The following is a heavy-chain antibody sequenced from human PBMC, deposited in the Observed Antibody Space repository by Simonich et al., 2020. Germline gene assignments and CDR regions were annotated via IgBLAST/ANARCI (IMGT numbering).Heavy chain of an antibody. V-gene: IGHV3-21*01. Sequence: EVQLVESGGGLVKPGGSLRLSCAASGFTFSSYSMNWVRQAPGQGLEGFSTISMSSNNRYYADSVKGRFTISRDNAKNALYLQMNSLRAEDTAVYYCARANERDYWGQGTLVTVSS. CDR2: ISMSSNNR. J-gene: IGHJ4*02. CDR3: ARANERDY. CDR1: GFTFSSYS. D-gene: IGHD1-1*01.